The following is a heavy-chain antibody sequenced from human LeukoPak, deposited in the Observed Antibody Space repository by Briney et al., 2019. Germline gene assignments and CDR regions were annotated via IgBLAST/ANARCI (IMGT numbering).Heavy chain of an antibody. D-gene: IGHD4-17*01. V-gene: IGHV4-31*03. CDR3: ARNTYGDYGWFDP. J-gene: IGHJ5*02. CDR1: GGSISSGGYY. Sequence: SETLSLTCTVSGGSISSGGYYWSWIRQHPGKGLEWIGYIYYSGSTYYNPSLKSRVTISVDTSKNQFSLKLSSVTAADTAVYYCARNTYGDYGWFDPWGQGTLVTVSS. CDR2: IYYSGST.